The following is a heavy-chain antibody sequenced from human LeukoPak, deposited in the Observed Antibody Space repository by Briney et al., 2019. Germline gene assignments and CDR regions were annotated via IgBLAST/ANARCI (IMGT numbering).Heavy chain of an antibody. D-gene: IGHD6-19*01. J-gene: IGHJ4*02. CDR2: IYSGGST. CDR3: ARDPYGYNQQWLVRGLVY. V-gene: IGHV3-53*01. CDR1: GFTFSSNY. Sequence: GGXLRLSCAASGFTFSSNYMSWVRQAPGKGLEWVSVIYSGGSTYYSDSVTGRWTISRENSKNTLYLQMNSLRAEDTAVYYCARDPYGYNQQWLVRGLVYWGQGTLVTVSS.